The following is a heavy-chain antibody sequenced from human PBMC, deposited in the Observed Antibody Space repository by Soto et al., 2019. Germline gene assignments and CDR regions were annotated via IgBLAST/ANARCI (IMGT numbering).Heavy chain of an antibody. CDR2: IIGSGTST. Sequence: GGSLRLSCAASGFTFSSYTMTWVRQAPGKGLEWISVIIGSGTSTYYADSVKGRFTISRDNAKNSLYLQMNSLRAEDTAVYYCARDLSYWGQGTLVTVSS. CDR1: GFTFSSYT. J-gene: IGHJ4*02. V-gene: IGHV3-23*01. CDR3: ARDLSY.